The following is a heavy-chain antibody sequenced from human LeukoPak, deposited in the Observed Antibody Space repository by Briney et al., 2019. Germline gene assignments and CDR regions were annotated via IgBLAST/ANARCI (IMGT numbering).Heavy chain of an antibody. CDR2: IYYSGST. J-gene: IGHJ5*02. V-gene: IGHV4-59*01. Sequence: SETLSLTCTVSGGSISSYYWSWIRQPPGKGLEWIGYIYYSGSTNYNPSLYSRVTISVDTSKKQFSLKLSSVTAADTAVYYCARHLARSSWFDPWGQGTLVTVPS. CDR1: GGSISSYY. CDR3: ARHLARSSWFDP.